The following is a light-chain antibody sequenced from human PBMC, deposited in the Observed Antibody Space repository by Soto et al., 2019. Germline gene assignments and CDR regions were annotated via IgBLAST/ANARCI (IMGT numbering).Light chain of an antibody. V-gene: IGKV3-15*01. CDR3: QQYNNWPGT. J-gene: IGKJ1*01. CDR2: GAY. CDR1: QSVSSN. Sequence: EVVLTQSPDTLFLPPGESATLSCRASQSVSSNLAWYQQKPGQDPRLLIYGAYTRATGITARFSGSGSGTEFTLNISSLQSEDFAVYYCQQYNNWPGTVGQGTKVEIK.